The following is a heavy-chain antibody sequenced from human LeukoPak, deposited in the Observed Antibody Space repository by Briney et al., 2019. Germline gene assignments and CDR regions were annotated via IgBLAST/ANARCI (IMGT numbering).Heavy chain of an antibody. CDR1: GFTFSDYY. J-gene: IGHJ4*02. CDR2: ISSNRNTI. Sequence: KPGGSLRLSCAASGFTFSDYYMSWIRQAPGKGLEWVSYISSNRNTIYYADSVKGRFTISRDNAKNSLYLQMNSLRAEDTAVYYCARDYCSGTSCYGKFYFDYWGQGTLVTASS. CDR3: ARDYCSGTSCYGKFYFDY. D-gene: IGHD2-2*01. V-gene: IGHV3-11*01.